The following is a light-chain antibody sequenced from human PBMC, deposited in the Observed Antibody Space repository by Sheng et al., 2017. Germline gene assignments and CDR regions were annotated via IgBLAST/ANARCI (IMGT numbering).Light chain of an antibody. Sequence: DIVMTQSPDSLAVSLGERASINCKSSQSVLYSSNNKNYLAWYQQKPGQPPKLLIYWASTRESGVPDRFSGSGSGTDFNLTISSLQAEDVAVYYCQQYHSTATFGQGPSGNQ. CDR1: QSVLYSSNNKNY. CDR2: WAS. V-gene: IGKV4-1*01. CDR3: QQYHSTAT. J-gene: IGKJ1*01.